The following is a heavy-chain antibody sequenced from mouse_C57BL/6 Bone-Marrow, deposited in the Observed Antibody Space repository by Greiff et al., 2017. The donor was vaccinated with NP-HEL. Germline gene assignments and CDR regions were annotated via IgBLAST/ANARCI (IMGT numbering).Heavy chain of an antibody. J-gene: IGHJ2*01. CDR1: GFTFSDYY. CDR3: AREGYYYGTFDY. CDR2: INYDGSST. V-gene: IGHV5-16*01. Sequence: EVQLVESEGGLVQPGSSMKLSCTASGFTFSDYYMAWVRQVPEKGLEWVANINYDGSSTYYLDSLKSRFIISRDNAKHILYLQMSSLKSEDTATYYCAREGYYYGTFDYWGQGTTLTVSS. D-gene: IGHD1-1*01.